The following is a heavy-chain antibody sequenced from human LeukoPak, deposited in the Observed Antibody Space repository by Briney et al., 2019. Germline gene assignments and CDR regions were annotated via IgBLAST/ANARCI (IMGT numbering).Heavy chain of an antibody. J-gene: IGHJ4*02. CDR2: INWKGGST. V-gene: IGHV3-20*04. CDR1: GFTFDDYG. D-gene: IGHD6-19*01. CDR3: ARDLVVAGTGFGY. Sequence: GSLILSCAASGFTFDDYGMSWVRQAPGKGLEWVSGINWKGGSTCYADSGKGRFTISRDNAKNSLYLQMNSLRAEDTALYYCARDLVVAGTGFGYWGQGTLVTVSS.